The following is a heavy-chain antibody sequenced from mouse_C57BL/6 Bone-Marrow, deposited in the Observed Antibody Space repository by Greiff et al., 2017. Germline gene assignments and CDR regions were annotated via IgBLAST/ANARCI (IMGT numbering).Heavy chain of an antibody. CDR1: GFNIKDDY. J-gene: IGHJ2*01. CDR2: IDPENGDT. Sequence: VQLKQSGAELVRPGASVKLSCTASGFNIKDDYMHWVKQRPEQGLEWIGWIDPENGDTEYASKFQGKATITADTSSNTAYLQLSSLTSEDTAVYYCTTSQNYFDYWGQGTTLTVSS. V-gene: IGHV14-4*01. CDR3: TTSQNYFDY.